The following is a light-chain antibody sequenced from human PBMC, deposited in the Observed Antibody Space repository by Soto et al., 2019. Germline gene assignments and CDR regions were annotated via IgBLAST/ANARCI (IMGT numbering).Light chain of an antibody. V-gene: IGKV3-15*01. Sequence: EIVMTQSPATLSVSPGERATLSCRASQSISSNVGWYQQRPGQAPRLLIYGASTRATGIPARFSGSGSGTEFTLTISSLDSEDSAVYYCQQRSNWPLFTFGPGTKVDIK. J-gene: IGKJ3*01. CDR3: QQRSNWPLFT. CDR2: GAS. CDR1: QSISSN.